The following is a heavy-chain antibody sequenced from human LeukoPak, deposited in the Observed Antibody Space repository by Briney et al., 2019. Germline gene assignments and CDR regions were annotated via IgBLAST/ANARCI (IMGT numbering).Heavy chain of an antibody. Sequence: PGGSLRLSCAAPGFNVSTNYMSWVRQAPGKGLEWVSAITGSGDSTYHADSVKGRFTISRDNSKNTLYLQMNSLRAEDTAVYYCAKANYHDSSGHYENLDYWGQGTLVTVSS. D-gene: IGHD3-22*01. CDR1: GFNVSTNY. CDR3: AKANYHDSSGHYENLDY. CDR2: ITGSGDST. V-gene: IGHV3-23*01. J-gene: IGHJ4*02.